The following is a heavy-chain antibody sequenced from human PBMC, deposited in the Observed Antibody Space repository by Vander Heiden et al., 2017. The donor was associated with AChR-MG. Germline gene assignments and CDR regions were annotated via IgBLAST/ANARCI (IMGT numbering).Heavy chain of an antibody. V-gene: IGHV1-69*06. D-gene: IGHD1-26*01. CDR3: ARGGGATQNMVFDY. CDR1: GGTFSSYA. J-gene: IGHJ4*02. CDR2: IIPIFGTA. Sequence: QVQLVQTGAEAKKPVSSVTVSCTASGGTFSSYAISWVRQAPGQGLEWMGGIIPIFGTANYAQKFQGRVTITADKSTSTAYMELSSLRSEDTAVYYCARGGGATQNMVFDYWGQGTLVTVSS.